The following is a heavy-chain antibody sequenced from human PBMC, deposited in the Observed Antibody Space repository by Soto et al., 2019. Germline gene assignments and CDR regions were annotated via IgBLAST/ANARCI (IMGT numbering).Heavy chain of an antibody. CDR3: ATDPLLTGTTSY. CDR1: GYTLTELS. CDR2: FDPEDGET. V-gene: IGHV1-24*01. J-gene: IGHJ4*02. Sequence: PGASVKVSCKVSGYTLTELSMHWVRQAPGKGLEWMGGFDPEDGETIYAQKFQGRVTMTEDTSTDTAYMELSSLRSEDTAVYYCATDPLLTGTTSYWGQGTLVTVSS. D-gene: IGHD1-7*01.